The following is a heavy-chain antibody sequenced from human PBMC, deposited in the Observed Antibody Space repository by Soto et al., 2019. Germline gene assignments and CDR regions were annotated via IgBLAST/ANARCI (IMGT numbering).Heavy chain of an antibody. CDR1: GFTFSTYW. Sequence: LRLSCAASGFTFSTYWMYWVRQAPGKGLVCVSRIGSDGSSTTYADSVKGRFTISRDNVKNTLYLQMNSLRAEDTAVYYCAYSSSTRGVYWGQGTLVTVSS. D-gene: IGHD6-6*01. CDR3: AYSSSTRGVY. CDR2: IGSDGSST. V-gene: IGHV3-74*01. J-gene: IGHJ4*02.